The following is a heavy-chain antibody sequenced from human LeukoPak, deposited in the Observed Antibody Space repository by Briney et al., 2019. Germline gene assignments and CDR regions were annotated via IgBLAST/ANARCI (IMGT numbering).Heavy chain of an antibody. Sequence: GASLRLSCSASGFTFGTYAMSWVRQAPGEVLEWVSAITDTGGDTYSADSVKGRFIISRDNSKNTLYLQMNSLRAEDTAVYYCVKGSSGSRPYYFDYWGKGTLVTVSS. J-gene: IGHJ4*02. CDR1: GFTFGTYA. D-gene: IGHD3-10*01. V-gene: IGHV3-23*01. CDR2: ITDTGGDT. CDR3: VKGSSGSRPYYFDY.